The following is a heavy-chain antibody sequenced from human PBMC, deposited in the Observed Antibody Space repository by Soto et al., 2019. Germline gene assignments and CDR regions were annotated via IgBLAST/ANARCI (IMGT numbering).Heavy chain of an antibody. V-gene: IGHV4-59*08. CDR1: GGSISSYY. CDR2: IYYGGST. CDR3: ARHERRGCSSTSCYYYYYYYMDV. D-gene: IGHD2-2*01. J-gene: IGHJ6*03. Sequence: SETLSLTCTVSGGSISSYYWSWIRQPPGKGLEWIGYIYYGGSTNYNPSLKSRVTISVDTSKNQFSLKLSSVTAADTAVYYCARHERRGCSSTSCYYYYYYYMDVWGKGTTVT.